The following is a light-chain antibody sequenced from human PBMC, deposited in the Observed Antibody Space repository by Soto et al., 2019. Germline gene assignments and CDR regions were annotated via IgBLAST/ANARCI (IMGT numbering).Light chain of an antibody. CDR2: AAS. J-gene: IGKJ5*01. V-gene: IGKV1-39*01. Sequence: DIQMTQSPASLSASVGDRVTITCRASQTISSHLHWYQQKPGEAPKLLIYAASSLHSGVPSRFSGSGSGTDFTLTISSLQPEDFATYYCQQTYRTPITFGQGTRLEIK. CDR3: QQTYRTPIT. CDR1: QTISSH.